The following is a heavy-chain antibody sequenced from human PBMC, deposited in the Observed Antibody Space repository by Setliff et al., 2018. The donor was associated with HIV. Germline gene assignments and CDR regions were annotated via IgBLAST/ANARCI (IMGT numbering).Heavy chain of an antibody. Sequence: GGSLRLSCEASGFSFSSYTMNWVRQAPGKGLEWVAVILYDGSNKYYADSVKGRFTISRDNLKKRVYLQMSSLRAEDTAVYYCASSGSGSYINWFGPWGQGTLVTVSS. CDR1: GFSFSSYT. CDR2: ILYDGSNK. V-gene: IGHV3-30*04. CDR3: ASSGSGSYINWFGP. J-gene: IGHJ5*02. D-gene: IGHD3-10*01.